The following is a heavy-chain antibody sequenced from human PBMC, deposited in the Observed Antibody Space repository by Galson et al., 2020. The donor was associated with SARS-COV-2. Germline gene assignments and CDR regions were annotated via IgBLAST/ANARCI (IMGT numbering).Heavy chain of an antibody. CDR1: GFTFSSYA. Sequence: GGSLRLSCAASGFTFSSYAMHWVRQAPGKGLEWVAVISYDGSNKYYADSVKGRFTISRDNSKNTLYLQMNSLRAEDTAVYYCAREQYTGGIDYWGQGTLVTVSS. CDR2: ISYDGSNK. CDR3: AREQYTGGIDY. D-gene: IGHD5-18*01. V-gene: IGHV3-30*01. J-gene: IGHJ4*02.